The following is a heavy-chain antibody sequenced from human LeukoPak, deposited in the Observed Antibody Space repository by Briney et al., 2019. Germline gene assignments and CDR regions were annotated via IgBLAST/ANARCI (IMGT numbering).Heavy chain of an antibody. CDR3: ARFQRDSSGYYYGAFDI. CDR2: IYYSGST. Sequence: SETLSLTCTVSGGSISSGGYYWSWIRQHPGKGLEWIGYIYYSGSTYYNLSLKSRVTISVDMSKNQFSLKLSSVTAADTAVYYCARFQRDSSGYYYGAFDIWGQGTMVTVSS. J-gene: IGHJ3*02. D-gene: IGHD3-22*01. V-gene: IGHV4-31*03. CDR1: GGSISSGGYY.